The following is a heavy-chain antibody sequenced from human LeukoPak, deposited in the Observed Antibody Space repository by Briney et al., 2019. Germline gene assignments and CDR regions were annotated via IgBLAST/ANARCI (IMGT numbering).Heavy chain of an antibody. V-gene: IGHV3-23*01. Sequence: GGSLRLSCAASGFTFSNYAMNWVRQAPGKGLEWVSGISGRGGSTYYADSVKGRFTISRDNSKNTLYLQMNSLRAEDTAVYYCAKEATGYNYGPFDNWGQGTLVTVSS. CDR2: ISGRGGST. CDR1: GFTFSNYA. CDR3: AKEATGYNYGPFDN. D-gene: IGHD5-18*01. J-gene: IGHJ4*02.